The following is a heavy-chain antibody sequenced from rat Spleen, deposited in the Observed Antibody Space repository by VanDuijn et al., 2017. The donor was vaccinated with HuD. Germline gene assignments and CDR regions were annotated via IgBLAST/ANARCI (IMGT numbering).Heavy chain of an antibody. CDR2: ITNNGGNT. J-gene: IGHJ2*01. Sequence: EVQLVESGGGLVQPGRSLKLSCVASGFTFNKYWMSWIRQAPGKGLEWIASITNNGGNTYYPDSVKGRFTVSRDNAKSTLYLQMNSLKSEDTATYYCARENYYSGDYWGQGVMVTVSS. CDR1: GFTFNKYW. V-gene: IGHV5-31*01. CDR3: ARENYYSGDY. D-gene: IGHD1-1*01.